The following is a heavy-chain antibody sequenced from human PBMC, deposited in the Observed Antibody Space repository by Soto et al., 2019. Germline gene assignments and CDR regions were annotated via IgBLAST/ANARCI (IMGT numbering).Heavy chain of an antibody. CDR1: GFTFSSYS. V-gene: IGHV4-30-4*08. J-gene: IGHJ5*02. Sequence: LRLSCAASGFTFSSYSMNWIRQPPGKGLEWIGYIYYSGSTYYNPSLKSRVTISVDTSKNQFSLNLSSVTAADTAVYYCARERPDGCRLDPWGQGTLVTVSS. CDR2: IYYSGST. CDR3: ARERPDGCRLDP. D-gene: IGHD6-19*01.